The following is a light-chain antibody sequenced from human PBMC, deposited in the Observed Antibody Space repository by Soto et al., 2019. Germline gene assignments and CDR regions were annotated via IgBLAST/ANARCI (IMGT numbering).Light chain of an antibody. CDR3: QQRSNWPSLT. Sequence: EIVLTQSPATLSLSPGERATLSCRASQSVSSYLAWYQQKPGQAPRLLIYNASNRATGITARFSGSGSGTDFTLTISSLEPEDFEVYYFQQRSNWPSLTFGGGTKVEIK. CDR2: NAS. CDR1: QSVSSY. J-gene: IGKJ4*01. V-gene: IGKV3-11*01.